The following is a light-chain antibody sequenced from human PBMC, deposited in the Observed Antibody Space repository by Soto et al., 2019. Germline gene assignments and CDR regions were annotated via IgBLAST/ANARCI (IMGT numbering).Light chain of an antibody. CDR3: LQDYNYPWT. CDR1: QGIRND. V-gene: IGKV1-6*01. CDR2: AAS. Sequence: AIQMTQSPSSLSASVGDRVTITCRASQGIRNDVGWYQQKPGKAPKLLIYAASSLQSGVLSRFSGSGSGTDFTITSSSLQPEDFATYYCLQDYNYPWTCGQGTKVEIK. J-gene: IGKJ1*01.